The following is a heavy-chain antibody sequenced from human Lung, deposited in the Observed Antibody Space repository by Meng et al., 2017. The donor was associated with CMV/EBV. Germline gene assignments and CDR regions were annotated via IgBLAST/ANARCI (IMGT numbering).Heavy chain of an antibody. CDR1: GGTFSSYA. CDR3: ARGWLGGYDYYYYGMDV. J-gene: IGHJ6*02. V-gene: IGHV1-69*05. Sequence: SVKVSXKASGGTFSSYAISWVRQAPGQGLEWMGGIIPIFGTANYAQKLQGRVTITTDESTSTAYMELSSLRSEDTAVYYCARGWLGGYDYYYYGMDVWGQGXTVTVSS. D-gene: IGHD5-12*01. CDR2: IIPIFGTA.